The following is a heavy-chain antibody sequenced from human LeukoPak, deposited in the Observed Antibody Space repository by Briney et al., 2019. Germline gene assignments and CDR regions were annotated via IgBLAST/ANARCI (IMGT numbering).Heavy chain of an antibody. J-gene: IGHJ4*02. CDR3: AREGVGANFFDY. V-gene: IGHV4-59*01. CDR2: IFSNGST. D-gene: IGHD1-26*01. Sequence: PSETLSLTCTVSGGSITRYYWTWIRQPPGKGLEWIGYIFSNGSTNYNPSLKSRVAISLDTSKRQFSLRLTSVTAADTAVYYCAREGVGANFFDYWGQGTQVTVSS. CDR1: GGSITRYY.